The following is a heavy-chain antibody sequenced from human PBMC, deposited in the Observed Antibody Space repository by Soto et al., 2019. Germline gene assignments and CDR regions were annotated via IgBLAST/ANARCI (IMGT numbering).Heavy chain of an antibody. D-gene: IGHD3-3*01. V-gene: IGHV3-30*18. CDR3: TKGSEVARQELDY. CDR1: GFTFSNFG. CDR2: ISADGSDK. J-gene: IGHJ4*02. Sequence: GSLRLSCAASGFTFSNFGMHWGRQAPGKGLEWVAAISADGSDKYFSDSVKGRFTISRDNSKNTLFLQMNSLRVEDTAVYYCTKGSEVARQELDYWGQGTLVTVSS.